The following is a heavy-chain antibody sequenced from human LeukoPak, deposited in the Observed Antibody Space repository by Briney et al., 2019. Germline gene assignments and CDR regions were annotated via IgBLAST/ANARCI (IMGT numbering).Heavy chain of an antibody. Sequence: GGSLRLSCAASGFTFSSHWMHWVRQAPGKGLVWVSRINIDGTNTTYADSVKGRFTISRDNAKSTLYLQMNSLRPEDTAVYYCARDKWIGTYLHYYYGMDVWGQGTTVTVSS. CDR3: ARDKWIGTYLHYYYGMDV. D-gene: IGHD3-10*01. CDR1: GFTFSSHW. CDR2: INIDGTNT. J-gene: IGHJ6*02. V-gene: IGHV3-74*01.